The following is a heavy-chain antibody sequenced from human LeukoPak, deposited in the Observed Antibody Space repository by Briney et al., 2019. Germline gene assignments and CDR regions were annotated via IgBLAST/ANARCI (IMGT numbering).Heavy chain of an antibody. CDR2: IIPMFGTA. D-gene: IGHD2-2*02. V-gene: IGHV1-69*13. Sequence: GASVKVSCKASGGTFSTYAISWVRQAPGQGLEWMGGIIPMFGTANYAQKFQGRVTITADESTNTAHMELSSLRSEDTAAYYCARDPCSTSCYRGGFYYYYMDVWGKGTTVTVSS. CDR3: ARDPCSTSCYRGGFYYYYMDV. CDR1: GGTFSTYA. J-gene: IGHJ6*03.